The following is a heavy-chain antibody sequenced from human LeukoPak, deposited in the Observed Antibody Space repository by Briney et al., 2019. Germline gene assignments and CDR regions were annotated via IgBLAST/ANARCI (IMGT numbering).Heavy chain of an antibody. J-gene: IGHJ6*03. CDR1: GYTFTSYD. V-gene: IGHV1-8*03. Sequence: PGASVKVSCKASGYTFTSYDINWVRQATGQGLEWMGWMNHNSGNTDYAQKFQGSVTITRNTSISTAYMELSSLRSEDTAVYYCARVPGGDYCSSTSCYTRARYYYYYYYMDAWGKGTTVTVSS. CDR2: MNHNSGNT. CDR3: ARVPGGDYCSSTSCYTRARYYYYYYYMDA. D-gene: IGHD2-2*02.